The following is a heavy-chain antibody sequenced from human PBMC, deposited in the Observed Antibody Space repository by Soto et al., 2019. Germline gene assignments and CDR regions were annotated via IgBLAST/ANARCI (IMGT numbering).Heavy chain of an antibody. J-gene: IGHJ4*02. V-gene: IGHV3-53*01. CDR2: VCTGGAT. D-gene: IGHD1-1*01. CDR1: GFDVTTNC. CDR3: VRDKRTISGIFPGY. Sequence: GGSLRLSCVGSGFDVTTNCMRWVRQAPGKGLECVSIVCTGGATHYADSVKGRFTISRDRSKNTVHLQMNNVRAEDTAVYYCVRDKRTISGIFPGYWGQGAQVTVSS.